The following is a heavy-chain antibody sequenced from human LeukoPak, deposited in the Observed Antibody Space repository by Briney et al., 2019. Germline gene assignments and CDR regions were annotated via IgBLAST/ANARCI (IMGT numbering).Heavy chain of an antibody. CDR3: ARDGDGPRSYYGMDV. J-gene: IGHJ6*02. Sequence: GGSLRLSCAASGFSFSSYGMHWVRQAPGKGPEWVAVIWYDGSKKDYADSVEGRFTVSRDNSKNTLYLQMNSLRAEDTAVYYCARDGDGPRSYYGMDVWGQGTTVTVSS. CDR2: IWYDGSKK. CDR1: GFSFSSYG. V-gene: IGHV3-33*01. D-gene: IGHD3-10*01.